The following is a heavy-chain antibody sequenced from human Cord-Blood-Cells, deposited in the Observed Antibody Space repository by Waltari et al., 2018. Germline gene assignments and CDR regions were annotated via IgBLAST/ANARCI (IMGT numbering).Heavy chain of an antibody. CDR3: ARGGGYSYGYYFDY. D-gene: IGHD5-18*01. Sequence: QVQLQESGPGLVKPSETLSLTCTVSGYSISSGYYRGWIRQPPGKGLEWIGSIYHSGSTYYNPSLKSRVTISVDTSKNQFSLKLSSVTAADTAVYYCARGGGYSYGYYFDYWGQGTLVTVSS. CDR2: IYHSGST. V-gene: IGHV4-38-2*02. J-gene: IGHJ4*02. CDR1: GYSISSGYY.